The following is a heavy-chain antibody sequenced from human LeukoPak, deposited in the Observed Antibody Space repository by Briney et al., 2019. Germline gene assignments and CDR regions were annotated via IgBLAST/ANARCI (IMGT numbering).Heavy chain of an antibody. D-gene: IGHD2-2*01. Sequence: ASVKVSCKASGYTFTSYGISWVRQAPGQGLEWMGWISAYNGNTNYAQKLQGRVTMTTDTSTSTAYMELRSLRSDDTAVYYCARAARRAPTSCRGYWGQGTLVTVSS. V-gene: IGHV1-18*01. CDR2: ISAYNGNT. CDR3: ARAARRAPTSCRGY. CDR1: GYTFTSYG. J-gene: IGHJ4*02.